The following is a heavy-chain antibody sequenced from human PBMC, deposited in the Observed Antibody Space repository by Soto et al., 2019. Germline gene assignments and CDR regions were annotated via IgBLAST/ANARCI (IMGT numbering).Heavy chain of an antibody. CDR2: IDNAGTDS. V-gene: IGHV3-74*02. Sequence: EVQLVEAGGGLVQPGGSLRLSCAASGFTLSGRSMHWVRQAPGKGLVWVSGIDNAGTDSTYADSVKGRFTSSRDNAKKMLYLKMNSLRVEDTAVYYCARGWFGPGVWGKGTTVTGSS. CDR1: GFTLSGRS. CDR3: ARGWFGPGV. D-gene: IGHD3-10*01. J-gene: IGHJ6*04.